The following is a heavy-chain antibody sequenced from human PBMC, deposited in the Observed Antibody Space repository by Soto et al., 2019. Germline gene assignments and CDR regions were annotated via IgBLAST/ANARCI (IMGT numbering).Heavy chain of an antibody. J-gene: IGHJ5*02. V-gene: IGHV1-24*01. CDR1: GYTLTELS. CDR3: ATDSSEFGGVIGGYNWFDP. CDR2: FDPEDGET. D-gene: IGHD3-16*02. Sequence: ASVKVSCKVSGYTLTELSMHWVRQAPGKGLEWMGGFDPEDGETIYAQKFQGRVTMTEDISTDTAYMELSSLRSEDTAVYYCATDSSEFGGVIGGYNWFDPWGQGTLVTVSS.